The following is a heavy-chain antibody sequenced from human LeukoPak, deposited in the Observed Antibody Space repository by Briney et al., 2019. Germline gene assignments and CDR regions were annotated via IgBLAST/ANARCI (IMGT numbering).Heavy chain of an antibody. V-gene: IGHV4-61*01. D-gene: IGHD1-26*01. Sequence: SETLSLTCTVSGGSVSSGSYYWSWIWQPPGKGLEWIGYIYYSGSTNYNPSLKSRVTISVDTSKNQFSLKLSSVTAADTAVYYCARQTMGYSGRPFDYWGQGTLVTVSS. CDR1: GGSVSSGSYY. J-gene: IGHJ4*02. CDR3: ARQTMGYSGRPFDY. CDR2: IYYSGST.